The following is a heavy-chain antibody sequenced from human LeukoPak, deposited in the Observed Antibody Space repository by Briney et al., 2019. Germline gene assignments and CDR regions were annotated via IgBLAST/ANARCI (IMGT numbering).Heavy chain of an antibody. V-gene: IGHV1-46*01. CDR2: INSSGDST. CDR3: ARSPLSIAARPPFDY. CDR1: GYPFTSYY. Sequence: ASVKVSFKASGYPFTSYYMHWVRPAPGQGLEWMGIINSSGDSTSYAQKFQGRVNITRDTSKHTVYMALSSLRSEDTAVYYCARSPLSIAARPPFDYWGQGTLVTVSS. J-gene: IGHJ4*02. D-gene: IGHD6-6*01.